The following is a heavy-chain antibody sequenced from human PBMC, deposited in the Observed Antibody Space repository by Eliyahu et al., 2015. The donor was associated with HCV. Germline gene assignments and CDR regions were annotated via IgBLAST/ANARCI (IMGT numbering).Heavy chain of an antibody. CDR2: IYYSGST. CDR3: ARVDGDYSQYFQH. CDR1: GGSISDSLYY. V-gene: IGHV4-39*01. D-gene: IGHD4-17*01. Sequence: QLQLQESGPTLVKPSQTLSLTCTVSGGSISDSLYYWGWIRQPPGKGLEWIGTIYYSGSTYYNPSLKSRVTMSVDTPKNQFSLKVTSVTAADTAVYYCARVDGDYSQYFQHWGRGTLVTVSS. J-gene: IGHJ1*01.